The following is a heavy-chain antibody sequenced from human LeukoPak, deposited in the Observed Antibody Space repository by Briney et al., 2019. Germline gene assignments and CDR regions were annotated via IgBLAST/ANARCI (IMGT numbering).Heavy chain of an antibody. D-gene: IGHD2-8*01. V-gene: IGHV3-21*01. CDR2: SSSSSYI. CDR3: ARALIGYYFDY. J-gene: IGHJ4*02. Sequence: SSSSSYIYYADSVKGRFTMSRDNAKNSLYLQMNSLRAEDTAVYYCARALIGYYFDYWGQGTLVTVSS.